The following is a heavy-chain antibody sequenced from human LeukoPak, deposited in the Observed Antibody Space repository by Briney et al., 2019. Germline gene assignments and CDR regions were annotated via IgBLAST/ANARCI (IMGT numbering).Heavy chain of an antibody. CDR2: MNGEGTTI. D-gene: IGHD1-7*01. J-gene: IGHJ4*02. CDR1: GLTFRTTW. CDR3: ATARNFRFEY. V-gene: IGHV3-74*01. Sequence: GSLRLSCATSGLTFRTTWMHWVRQAPGKGLMWVSRMNGEGTTIDYADSVKGRFTVSRDYAKNTLFLQMNNLRTEDTALYFCATARNFRFEYWGQGSLVIVSA.